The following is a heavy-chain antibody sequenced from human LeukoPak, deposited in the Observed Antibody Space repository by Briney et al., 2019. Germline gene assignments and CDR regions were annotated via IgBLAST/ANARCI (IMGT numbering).Heavy chain of an antibody. V-gene: IGHV3-7*01. J-gene: IGHJ4*02. CDR2: IKQDGSEK. Sequence: GGSPRLSCAASGFTFSSYSMNWVRQAPGKGLEWVASIKQDGSEKYYVDSVKGRFTISRDNAKNSLYLQMNSLRAVDTAVYYCARLSYDSSGYYYGLDYWGQGTLVTVSS. CDR3: ARLSYDSSGYYYGLDY. CDR1: GFTFSSYS. D-gene: IGHD3-22*01.